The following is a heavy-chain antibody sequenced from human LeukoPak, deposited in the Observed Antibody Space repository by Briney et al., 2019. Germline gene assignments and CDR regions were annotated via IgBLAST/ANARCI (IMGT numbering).Heavy chain of an antibody. CDR2: ISDSGGTT. Sequence: QSGGSLRLSCAASGFTFSNAWMSWVRQAPGKGLEWVSGISDSGGTTYYADSVKGRFTISRDNSKNTLYLQMNSLRAEDTAVYYCAKHSYRVDSFTDYWGQGTLVTVSS. CDR1: GFTFSNAW. D-gene: IGHD5-12*01. V-gene: IGHV3-23*01. J-gene: IGHJ4*02. CDR3: AKHSYRVDSFTDY.